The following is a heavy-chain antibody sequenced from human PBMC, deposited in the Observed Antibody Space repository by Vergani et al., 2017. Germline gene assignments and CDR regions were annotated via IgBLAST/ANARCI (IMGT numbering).Heavy chain of an antibody. Sequence: QVQLQESGPGLVKPSETLSLTCTVSGGSISSYYWSWIRQPPGKGLEWIGYIYYSGNTNYNPSLKSRVTISVDTSKNQFSLKLSSVTAAETGVYYCARRQIASFFDYWGQGILVTVSS. CDR3: ARRQIASFFDY. CDR1: GGSISSYY. J-gene: IGHJ4*02. D-gene: IGHD3-3*02. CDR2: IYYSGNT. V-gene: IGHV4-59*01.